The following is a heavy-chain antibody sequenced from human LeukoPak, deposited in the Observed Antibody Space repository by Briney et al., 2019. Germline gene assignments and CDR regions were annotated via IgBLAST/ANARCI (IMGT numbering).Heavy chain of an antibody. CDR1: GFTFSSYS. Sequence: TGGSLRLSCAASGFTFSSYSMNWVRQAPGEGLEWVSSISSSSSYIYYAHSVKGRFTISRDNSKNSLYLQMISLRAEETAVSYCARGDDFWSGTLRFDPWGQGTLVTVSS. J-gene: IGHJ5*02. V-gene: IGHV3-21*01. CDR2: ISSSSSYI. D-gene: IGHD3-3*01. CDR3: ARGDDFWSGTLRFDP.